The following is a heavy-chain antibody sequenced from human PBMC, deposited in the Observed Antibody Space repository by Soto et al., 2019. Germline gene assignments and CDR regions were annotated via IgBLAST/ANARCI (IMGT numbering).Heavy chain of an antibody. CDR2: IIPIFGTA. CDR1: GGTFSSYA. D-gene: IGHD3-22*01. CDR3: AYYYDSSGYLEYWDY. V-gene: IGHV1-69*13. Sequence: GASVKVSCKASGGTFSSYAISWVRQAPGQGLEWMGGIIPIFGTANYAQKFQGRVTITADESTSTAYMELSSLRSEDTAVYYCAYYYDSSGYLEYWDYWGQGTLVTVSS. J-gene: IGHJ4*02.